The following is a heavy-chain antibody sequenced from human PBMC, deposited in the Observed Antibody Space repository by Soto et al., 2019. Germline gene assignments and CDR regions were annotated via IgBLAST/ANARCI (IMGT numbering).Heavy chain of an antibody. Sequence: PSETLSLTCSVSGYSIIKYYWSWLRQSPGKGLEWIGYVYNSGSTNYNPSLKSRVTISLDTSKNQFSLKLKSVTVADTAVYYCATLGGSATFYIDYWGQGMLVT. D-gene: IGHD3-10*01. V-gene: IGHV4-59*01. J-gene: IGHJ4*02. CDR1: GYSIIKYY. CDR2: VYNSGST. CDR3: ATLGGSATFYIDY.